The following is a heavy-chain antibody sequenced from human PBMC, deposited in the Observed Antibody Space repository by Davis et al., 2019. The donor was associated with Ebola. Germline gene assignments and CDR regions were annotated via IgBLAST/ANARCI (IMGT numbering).Heavy chain of an antibody. J-gene: IGHJ4*02. Sequence: AASVKVSCKASGGTFSSYAISWVRQAPGQGLEWMGGIIPIFGTANYAQKFQGRVTITADESTSTAYMELSSLRSEDTAVYYCARMQLRGYYFDYWGQGTLVTVSS. CDR2: IIPIFGTA. D-gene: IGHD6-6*01. CDR3: ARMQLRGYYFDY. V-gene: IGHV1-69*13. CDR1: GGTFSSYA.